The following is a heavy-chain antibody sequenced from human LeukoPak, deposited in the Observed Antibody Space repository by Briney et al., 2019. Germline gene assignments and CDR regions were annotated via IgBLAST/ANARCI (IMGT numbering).Heavy chain of an antibody. J-gene: IGHJ6*02. CDR3: ARGGSGSYYPSTNYYYGMDV. CDR2: IIPIFGTA. CDR1: GGSFSNYA. V-gene: IGHV1-69*01. D-gene: IGHD1-26*01. Sequence: SVKVSCKASGGSFSNYAISWVRQAPGQGLEWMGGIIPIFGTANYAQKFQGRVTITADESTSTAYMELSSLRSEDTAVYYCARGGSGSYYPSTNYYYGMDVWGQGTTVTVSS.